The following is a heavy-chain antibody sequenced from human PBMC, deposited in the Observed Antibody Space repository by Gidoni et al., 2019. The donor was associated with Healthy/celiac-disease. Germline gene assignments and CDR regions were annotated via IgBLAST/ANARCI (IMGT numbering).Heavy chain of an antibody. CDR3: ARAYGDSKRGYWYFDL. D-gene: IGHD4-17*01. J-gene: IGHJ2*01. V-gene: IGHV4-61*01. CDR1: GGSVSSGSYY. Sequence: QVQLQESGPGLVKPSETLSLTCTVSGGSVSSGSYYWSWIRQPPGKGLEWIGYIYYSGSTNYNPSLKSRVTISVDTSKNQFSLKLSSVTAADTAVYYCARAYGDSKRGYWYFDLWGRGTLVTVSS. CDR2: IYYSGST.